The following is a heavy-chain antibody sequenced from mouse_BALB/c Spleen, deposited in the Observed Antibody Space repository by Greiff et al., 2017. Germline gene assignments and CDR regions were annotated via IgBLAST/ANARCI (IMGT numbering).Heavy chain of an antibody. V-gene: IGHV5-12-1*01. CDR2: ISSGGGST. Sequence: EVQLVESGGGLVKPGGSLKLSCAASGFAFSSYDMSWVRQTPEKRLEWVAYISSGGGSTYYPDTVKGRFTISRDNAKNTLYLQMSSLKSEDTAMYYCARPPYYGSRRYAMDYWGQGTSVTVSS. J-gene: IGHJ4*01. CDR3: ARPPYYGSRRYAMDY. CDR1: GFAFSSYD. D-gene: IGHD1-1*01.